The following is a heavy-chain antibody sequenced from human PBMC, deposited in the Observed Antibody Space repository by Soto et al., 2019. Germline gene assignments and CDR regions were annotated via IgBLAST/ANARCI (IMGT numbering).Heavy chain of an antibody. V-gene: IGHV3-72*01. J-gene: IGHJ6*02. CDR2: TRNKANSYTT. CDR1: GFTFSDHY. Sequence: EVQLMESGGGLVQPGGSLRLSCAASGFTFSDHYMDWVRQAPGKGLEWVGRTRNKANSYTTEYAASVKGRFTISRDDSKNSLYLQMNSLKTEDTAVYYCARDSSSWARYYAMDVWGQGTTVTVSS. CDR3: ARDSSSWARYYAMDV. D-gene: IGHD6-13*01.